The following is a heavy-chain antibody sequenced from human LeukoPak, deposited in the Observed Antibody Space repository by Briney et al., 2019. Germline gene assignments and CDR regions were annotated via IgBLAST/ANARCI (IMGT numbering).Heavy chain of an antibody. D-gene: IGHD6-6*01. CDR3: ARDRHYYYYYYMDV. J-gene: IGHJ6*03. Sequence: SETLSLTCTVSGGSISSHYWSWIRQPPGKGLEWIGHIYYSGSTNYNPSLKSRVTISVDTSKNQFSLKLSSVTAADTAVYYCARDRHYYYYYYMDVWGKGTTVTVSS. CDR2: IYYSGST. CDR1: GGSISSHY. V-gene: IGHV4-59*11.